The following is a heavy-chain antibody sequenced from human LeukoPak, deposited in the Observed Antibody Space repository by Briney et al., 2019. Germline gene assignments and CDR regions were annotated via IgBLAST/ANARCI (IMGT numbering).Heavy chain of an antibody. Sequence: SVKVSSKASGGTFTSYAISWVRQAPGQGLEWMGGIIPIFGTANYAQKFQGRVTITTDESTTTAYMELSSLRSEDTAVYYCARDSPEYYYDSSGYLHYYYYMDVWGKGTTVTVSS. CDR3: ARDSPEYYYDSSGYLHYYYYMDV. V-gene: IGHV1-69*05. J-gene: IGHJ6*03. CDR1: GGTFTSYA. CDR2: IIPIFGTA. D-gene: IGHD3-22*01.